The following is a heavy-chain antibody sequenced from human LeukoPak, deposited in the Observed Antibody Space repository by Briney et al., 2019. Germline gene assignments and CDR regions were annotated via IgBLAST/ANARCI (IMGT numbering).Heavy chain of an antibody. V-gene: IGHV3-21*01. Sequence: GGSLRLSCAASGFSFSSFSMNWVRQAPGKGLEWVSSISSGSRYMYYADSVKGRFTISRDNAKNSLYLQMNSLRAEDTAVYYCATDVRDEYSSGWYPIGYWGQGTLVTVSS. D-gene: IGHD6-19*01. CDR2: ISSGSRYM. J-gene: IGHJ4*02. CDR1: GFSFSSFS. CDR3: ATDVRDEYSSGWYPIGY.